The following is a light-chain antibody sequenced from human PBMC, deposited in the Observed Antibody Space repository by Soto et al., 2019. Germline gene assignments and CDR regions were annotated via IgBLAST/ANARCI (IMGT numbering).Light chain of an antibody. Sequence: EIRMSQSPATLSVSTGDRATLSCRASESVSSKLVWYQQKPGQAPRLLIHDASTRATGIPARFSGSGSGTEFTLTISSLQSEDVAAYYCQQYQTLPRTFGHGTKVDIK. CDR3: QQYQTLPRT. J-gene: IGKJ1*01. CDR1: ESVSSK. V-gene: IGKV3-15*01. CDR2: DAS.